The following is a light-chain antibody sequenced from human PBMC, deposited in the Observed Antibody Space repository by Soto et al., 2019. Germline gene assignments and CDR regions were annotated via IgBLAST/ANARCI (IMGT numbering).Light chain of an antibody. CDR2: KAS. J-gene: IGKJ1*01. Sequence: DIQMTQSPSTLSASVGDRVTITCRASQSISSWLAWYQQKPGKAPKLLIYKASSLESGVPSRFSGSGSVTEFTLTISSLQPDDFALYYCQQYNSYSWTFGQGTKVEIK. V-gene: IGKV1-5*03. CDR3: QQYNSYSWT. CDR1: QSISSW.